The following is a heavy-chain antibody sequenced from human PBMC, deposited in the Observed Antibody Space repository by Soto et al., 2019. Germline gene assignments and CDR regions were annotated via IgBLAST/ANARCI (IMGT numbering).Heavy chain of an antibody. Sequence: EVQLVESGGGLVQPGGSLRLSCAAYGCTFRDYYMDWVRQAPGKGLEWVGRIRNKANNYATEYAASVKDRFTISRDDSKNSLYLQMNSLKTEDTAVYYCARGWALGELLPGAFDYWGQGILVTVSS. J-gene: IGHJ4*02. D-gene: IGHD1-26*01. CDR2: IRNKANNYAT. CDR3: ARGWALGELLPGAFDY. CDR1: GCTFRDYY. V-gene: IGHV3-72*01.